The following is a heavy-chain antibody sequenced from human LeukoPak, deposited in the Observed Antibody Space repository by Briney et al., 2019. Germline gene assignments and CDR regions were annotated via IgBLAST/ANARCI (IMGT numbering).Heavy chain of an antibody. CDR3: ARDRTGVDGSNFQH. V-gene: IGHV3-7*01. CDR2: IKYDGSEK. CDR1: GFTFSGYW. Sequence: GGSLRLSCAASGFTFSGYWMSWVRQAPGKGLEWVANIKYDGSEKYYVDSVKGRFTISRDNAKNSLYLQMNSLRAEDTAVYYCARDRTGVDGSNFQHWGQGTLVTVSS. D-gene: IGHD3/OR15-3a*01. J-gene: IGHJ1*01.